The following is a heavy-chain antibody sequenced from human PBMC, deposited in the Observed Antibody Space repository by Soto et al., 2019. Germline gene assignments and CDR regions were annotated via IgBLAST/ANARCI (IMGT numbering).Heavy chain of an antibody. CDR1: GFSLTTSGVG. D-gene: IGHD3-3*01. J-gene: IGHJ4*02. CDR2: IYWGDDK. CDR3: AHRVLRAVFGLVTTTAIYFDF. Sequence: QITLNESGPTVVRPTETLTLTCRFSGFSLTTSGVGVGWIRQSPGKAPEWLALIYWGDDKRYSASLKSRLTITTDTSRNQVVLTVSDLDPTDSATYYCAHRVLRAVFGLVTTTAIYFDFWGQGTPVAVSS. V-gene: IGHV2-5*02.